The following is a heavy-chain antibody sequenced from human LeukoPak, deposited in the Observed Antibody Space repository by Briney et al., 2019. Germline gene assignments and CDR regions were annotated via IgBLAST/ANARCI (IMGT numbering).Heavy chain of an antibody. J-gene: IGHJ4*02. V-gene: IGHV3-30*03. D-gene: IGHD2-8*01. Sequence: GRSLRLSCAASGFTFNNYGMHYVRQAPGKGLEWVAVISDDGRNKNYADSVKGRFTISRDNSKNTLYLQMNSLRAEDTAVYYCARDLNDIVLMVYATGDGYFDYWGQGTLVTVSS. CDR1: GFTFNNYG. CDR3: ARDLNDIVLMVYATGDGYFDY. CDR2: ISDDGRNK.